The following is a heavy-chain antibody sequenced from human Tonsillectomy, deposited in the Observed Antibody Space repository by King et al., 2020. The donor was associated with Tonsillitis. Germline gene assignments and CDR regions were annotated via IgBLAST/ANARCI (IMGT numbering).Heavy chain of an antibody. CDR3: ARAPGDDYSTWDWYFDL. D-gene: IGHD4-11*01. CDR1: GFTFSSYA. J-gene: IGHJ2*01. Sequence: VQLVESGGGVVQPGRSLRLSCAASGFTFSSYAIHWVRQAPGKGLEWVAVISYDGNNKYYADSVRGRFTISRDNSKKTLYLQMNSLRPEDTAVYYCARAPGDDYSTWDWYFDLWGRGTQVTVSS. CDR2: ISYDGNNK. V-gene: IGHV3-30-3*01.